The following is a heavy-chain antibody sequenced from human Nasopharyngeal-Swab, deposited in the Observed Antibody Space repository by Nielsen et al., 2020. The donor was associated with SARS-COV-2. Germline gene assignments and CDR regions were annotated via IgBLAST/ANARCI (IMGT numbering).Heavy chain of an antibody. J-gene: IGHJ5*02. CDR2: IYYSGST. CDR1: GGSISSSSYY. D-gene: IGHD3-10*01. CDR3: ARQPIAYYYGSGSYCSPFDP. V-gene: IGHV4-39*01. Sequence: SETLSLTCTVSGGSISSSSYYWGWIRQPPGKGLEWIGSIYYSGSTYYNPSLKSRVTISVDTSKNQFSLKLSSVTAADTAAYYCARQPIAYYYGSGSYCSPFDPWGQGTLVTVSS.